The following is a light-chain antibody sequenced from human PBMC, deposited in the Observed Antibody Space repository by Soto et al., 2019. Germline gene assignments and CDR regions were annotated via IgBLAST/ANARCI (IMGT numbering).Light chain of an antibody. CDR1: SSDVGGYNY. J-gene: IGLJ2*01. V-gene: IGLV2-11*01. CDR3: CSYAGNYILV. Sequence: QSALTQPRSVSGSPGQSVTISCTGTSSDVGGYNYVSWYQQHPGKAPKLLIYDVSKRPSGVPDRFSGSKSGNTASLTISGLQADDEADYYCCSYAGNYILVFGGGTKLTVL. CDR2: DVS.